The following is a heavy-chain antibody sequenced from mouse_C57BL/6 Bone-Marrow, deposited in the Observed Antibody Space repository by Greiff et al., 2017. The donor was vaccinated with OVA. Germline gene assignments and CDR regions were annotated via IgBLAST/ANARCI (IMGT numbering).Heavy chain of an antibody. J-gene: IGHJ2*01. D-gene: IGHD2-10*01. CDR1: GFTFSSYT. CDR2: ISGGGGNT. V-gene: IGHV5-9*01. CDR3: ARDLLHFDY. Sequence: EVKVVESGGGLVKPGGSLKLSCAASGFTFSSYTMSWVRQTPEKRLEWVATISGGGGNTYYPDSVKGRFTISRDNAKNTLYLQMSSLRSEDTALYYCARDLLHFDYWGQGTTLTVSS.